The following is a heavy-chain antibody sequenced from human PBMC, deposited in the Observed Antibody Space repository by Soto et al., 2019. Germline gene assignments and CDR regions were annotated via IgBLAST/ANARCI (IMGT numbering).Heavy chain of an antibody. CDR3: ARAIAVAGSSPYWYFDL. J-gene: IGHJ2*01. Sequence: ASVKVSCKASGCTFTSYGISWVRQAPGQGLEWMGWISAYNGNTNYAQKLQGRVTMTTDTSTSTAYMELRSLRSDDTAVYYCARAIAVAGSSPYWYFDLWGRGTLVTVSS. CDR1: GCTFTSYG. D-gene: IGHD6-19*01. V-gene: IGHV1-18*01. CDR2: ISAYNGNT.